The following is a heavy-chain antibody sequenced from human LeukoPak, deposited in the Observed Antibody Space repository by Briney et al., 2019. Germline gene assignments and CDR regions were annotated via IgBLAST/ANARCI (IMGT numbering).Heavy chain of an antibody. V-gene: IGHV1-69*05. CDR2: IIPIFGTA. CDR3: ARDNSYSDSSWWFDP. D-gene: IGHD1-26*01. Sequence: SVKVSCKASGGTFSSYAISWVRQAPGQGLEWMGGIIPIFGTANYAQKFQGRVTMTRDTSTNTDYMELSSLRSEDTAVYYCARDNSYSDSSWWFDPWGQGTLVTVSS. CDR1: GGTFSSYA. J-gene: IGHJ5*02.